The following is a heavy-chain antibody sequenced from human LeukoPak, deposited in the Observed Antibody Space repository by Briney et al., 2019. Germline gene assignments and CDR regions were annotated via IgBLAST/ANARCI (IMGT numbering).Heavy chain of an antibody. Sequence: SVKVSCKASGGTFSSYAISWVRQAPGQGLEWMGRIIPILGIANYAQKFQGRVTITAGKSTSTAYMELSSLRSEDTAVYYCASDREGIAVAQDYWGQGTLVTVSS. D-gene: IGHD6-19*01. J-gene: IGHJ4*02. CDR3: ASDREGIAVAQDY. V-gene: IGHV1-69*04. CDR2: IIPILGIA. CDR1: GGTFSSYA.